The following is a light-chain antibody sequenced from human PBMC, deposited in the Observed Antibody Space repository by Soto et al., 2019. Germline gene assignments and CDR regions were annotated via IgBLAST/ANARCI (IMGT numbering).Light chain of an antibody. CDR3: SSYTSISSWV. V-gene: IGLV2-14*03. CDR1: SSDVGGYDF. Sequence: QSALTQPASVSGSPGQSITISCTGISSDVGGYDFVSWYQHHPGKAPRLMIYDVSHRPSGVSDRFSASKSGNTASLTISGLLAEDEADYYCSSYTSISSWVFGGGTKVTVL. CDR2: DVS. J-gene: IGLJ3*02.